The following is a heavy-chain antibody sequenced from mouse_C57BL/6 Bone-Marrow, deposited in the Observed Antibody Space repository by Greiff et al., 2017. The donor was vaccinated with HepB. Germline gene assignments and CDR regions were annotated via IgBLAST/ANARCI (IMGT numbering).Heavy chain of an antibody. V-gene: IGHV5-17*01. Sequence: EVQRVESGGGLVKPGGSLKLSCAASGFTFSDYGMHWVRQAPEKGLEWVAYISSGSSTIYYADTVKGRFTISRDNAKNTLFLQMTSLRSEDTAMYYCAMCITTVVAHYAMDYWGQGTSVTVSA. J-gene: IGHJ4*01. D-gene: IGHD1-1*01. CDR1: GFTFSDYG. CDR3: AMCITTVVAHYAMDY. CDR2: ISSGSSTI.